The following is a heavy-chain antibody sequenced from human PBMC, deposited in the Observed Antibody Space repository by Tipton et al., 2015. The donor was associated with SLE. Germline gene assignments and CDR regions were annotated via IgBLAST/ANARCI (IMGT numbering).Heavy chain of an antibody. J-gene: IGHJ6*03. Sequence: LRLSCTVSGGSISSNNYYWGWIRQPPGKGLEWIGSVSSTGYTYYNPSLESRVTISVDTSKNHFSLTLSSVTAADTAVYYCATVGNYEVFYYYYYMDVWGKGTTVTVSS. V-gene: IGHV4-39*07. CDR2: VSSTGYT. CDR3: ATVGNYEVFYYYYYMDV. D-gene: IGHD4-11*01. CDR1: GGSISSNNYY.